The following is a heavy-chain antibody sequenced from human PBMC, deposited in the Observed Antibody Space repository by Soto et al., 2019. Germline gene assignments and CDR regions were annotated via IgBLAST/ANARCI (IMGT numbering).Heavy chain of an antibody. D-gene: IGHD4-4*01. CDR3: ARDVSPNDYSNPEDY. Sequence: ASVKVSCKASGYTFTSYYMHWVRQAPGQGLEWMGIINPSGGSTSYAQKFQGRVTMTRDTSTSTVYMELSSLRSEDTAVYYCARDVSPNDYSNPEDYWGQGTLVTVSS. CDR2: INPSGGST. CDR1: GYTFTSYY. J-gene: IGHJ4*02. V-gene: IGHV1-46*03.